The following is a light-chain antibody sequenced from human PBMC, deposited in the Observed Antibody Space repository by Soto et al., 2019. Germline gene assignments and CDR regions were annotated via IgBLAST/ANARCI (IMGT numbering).Light chain of an antibody. V-gene: IGLV1-44*01. CDR2: SDN. J-gene: IGLJ2*01. CDR1: SSNIGSNT. Sequence: QSVLTQPPSASGTPGQRVTMSCSGISSNIGSNTVNWYQQLPGTAPKLLIYSDNQRPSGVPDRFSGSKSGTSASLAISGLQSEDEANYYCEAWDGSLNVVLFGGGTQLTVL. CDR3: EAWDGSLNVVL.